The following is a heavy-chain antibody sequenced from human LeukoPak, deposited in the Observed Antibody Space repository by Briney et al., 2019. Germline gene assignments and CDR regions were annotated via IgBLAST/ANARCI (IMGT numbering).Heavy chain of an antibody. CDR2: FDPEDGET. V-gene: IGHV1-24*01. J-gene: IGHJ4*02. D-gene: IGHD3-22*01. CDR1: GYTLTELS. CDR3: ATFRITMIVVAPRYFDY. Sequence: ASVKVSCKVSGYTLTELSMHWVRQAPGKGLEWMGGFDPEDGETIYAQKFQGRVTMTEDTSTDTAYMVLSSLRSKDTAVYYCATFRITMIVVAPRYFDYWGQGTLVTVSS.